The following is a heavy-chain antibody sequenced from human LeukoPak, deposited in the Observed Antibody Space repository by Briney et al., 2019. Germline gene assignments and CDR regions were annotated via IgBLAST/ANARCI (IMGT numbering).Heavy chain of an antibody. CDR2: IIPILGIA. D-gene: IGHD1-26*01. V-gene: IGHV1-69*04. CDR3: ARDQRENWFDP. J-gene: IGHJ5*02. Sequence: SVKVSCKASGYTFTSYGISRVRQAPGQGLEWMGRIIPILGIANYAQKFQGRVTITADKSTSTAYMELSSLRSEDTAVYYCARDQRENWFDPWGQGTLVTVSS. CDR1: GYTFTSYG.